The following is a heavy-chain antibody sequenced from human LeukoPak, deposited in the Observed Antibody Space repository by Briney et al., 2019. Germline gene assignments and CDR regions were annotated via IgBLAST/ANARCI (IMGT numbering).Heavy chain of an antibody. V-gene: IGHV3-74*01. J-gene: IGHJ5*02. CDR1: GFAFRNYW. Sequence: GGSLRLSCVASGFAFRNYWMYWVRQGPGKGLVWLSRINPDGSTTTYADSVKGRSTISRDNANRMLSLHINSLRVEDSAIYYCARGGKLEPNALASWGQGSLVVVSS. CDR2: INPDGSTT. CDR3: ARGGKLEPNALAS. D-gene: IGHD2-8*01.